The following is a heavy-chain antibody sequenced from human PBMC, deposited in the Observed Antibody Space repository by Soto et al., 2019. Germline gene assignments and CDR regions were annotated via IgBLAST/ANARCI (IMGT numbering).Heavy chain of an antibody. Sequence: SETLSLTCTVPGGSMISYYWSWIRQRPGRGLEWIGFIYYAGSTKYNPSLNSRVTISVDTSKNQFSLTVTSVTAVDTAAYDCGRGATTEKVDSWGQGILVTVSS. CDR1: GGSMISYY. V-gene: IGHV4-59*12. CDR3: GRGATTEKVDS. CDR2: IYYAGST. D-gene: IGHD4-17*01. J-gene: IGHJ4*02.